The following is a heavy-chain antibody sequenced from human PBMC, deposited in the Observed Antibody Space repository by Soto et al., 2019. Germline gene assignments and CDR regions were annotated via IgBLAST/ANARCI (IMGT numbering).Heavy chain of an antibody. J-gene: IGHJ4*02. CDR2: IYSSGTT. V-gene: IGHV4-4*07. CDR1: GGSITSFY. CDR3: TRDRIVGTSYFDY. D-gene: IGHD1-26*01. Sequence: QVQLQESGPGLVKQSEALSLTCTVSGGSITSFYWSWIRQPDGKGLEWIGLIYSSGTTNYNPSLKSRVTMSVDTSKNQVSLNLSSVTAADTAVYYCTRDRIVGTSYFDYGGQGTLVTVSS.